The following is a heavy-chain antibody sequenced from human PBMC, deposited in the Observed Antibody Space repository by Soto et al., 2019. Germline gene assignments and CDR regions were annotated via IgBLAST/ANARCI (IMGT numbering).Heavy chain of an antibody. Sequence: ASVKVSCKASGYTFTNYGISWVRQAPGQGLEWMGWISAYNGNTNYAQKLQGRVTMTTDTSTSTAYMDLRGLISDDTAVYYCARDGGHDTPGYYWGQGTLVTVSS. J-gene: IGHJ4*02. CDR1: GYTFTNYG. CDR3: ARDGGHDTPGYY. CDR2: ISAYNGNT. D-gene: IGHD3-16*01. V-gene: IGHV1-18*01.